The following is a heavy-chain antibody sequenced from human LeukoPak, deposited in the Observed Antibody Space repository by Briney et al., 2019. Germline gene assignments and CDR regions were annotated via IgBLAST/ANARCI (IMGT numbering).Heavy chain of an antibody. V-gene: IGHV4-30-4*01. CDR1: SDSISSGDYY. CDR3: AREHMSYGDYPYYFDS. Sequence: SETLSLTCSVSSDSISSGDYYWCWIRQPAGRGLEFIGYINKKGGTLYHPPLKSRVSISLDPSKNQSSLKLTSVTAADTAVYFCAREHMSYGDYPYYFDSWGQGTLLTVSS. J-gene: IGHJ4*02. CDR2: INKKGGT. D-gene: IGHD4-17*01.